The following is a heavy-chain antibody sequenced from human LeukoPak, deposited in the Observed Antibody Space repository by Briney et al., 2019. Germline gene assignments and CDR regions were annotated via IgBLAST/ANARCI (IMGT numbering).Heavy chain of an antibody. CDR2: INHSGST. CDR3: ARGRGAPGYYYHYGMDV. CDR1: GGSFSGYY. J-gene: IGHJ6*02. Sequence: SETLSLTCAVYGGSFSGYYWSWIRQPPVKGLEWIGEINHSGSTNYNPSLKSRVTISVDTSKNQFSLKLSSVTAADTAVYYCARGRGAPGYYYHYGMDVWGQGTTVTVSS. D-gene: IGHD3-10*01. V-gene: IGHV4-34*01.